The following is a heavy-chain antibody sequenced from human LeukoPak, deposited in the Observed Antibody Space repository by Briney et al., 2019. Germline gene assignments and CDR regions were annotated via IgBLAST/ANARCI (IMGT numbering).Heavy chain of an antibody. CDR3: AREKGIAVAVEGAFDI. J-gene: IGHJ3*02. CDR1: GFTFSSYS. CDR2: ISSSSSYI. Sequence: GGSLRLSCAASGFTFSSYSMNWVRQAPGKGLEWVSSISSSSSYIYYADSVKGRFTISRDNAKNSLYLQMNSLRAEDTAVYYCAREKGIAVAVEGAFDIWGQGTMVTVSS. V-gene: IGHV3-21*01. D-gene: IGHD6-19*01.